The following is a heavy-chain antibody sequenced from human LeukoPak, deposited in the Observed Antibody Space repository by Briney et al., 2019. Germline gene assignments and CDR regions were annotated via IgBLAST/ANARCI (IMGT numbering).Heavy chain of an antibody. V-gene: IGHV4-59*06. J-gene: IGHJ5*01. CDR3: ARYIPVATRIDS. D-gene: IGHD2-2*01. CDR2: IYYTGSS. Sequence: SETLSLTCTVSGSSISSYYWSWIRQHPGKGLEWMGYIYYTGSSHYNPSLKSRLTISVDTSKNQFSLRLNSVTAADTAVYYCARYIPVATRIDSXGXXTLVTVSS. CDR1: GSSISSYY.